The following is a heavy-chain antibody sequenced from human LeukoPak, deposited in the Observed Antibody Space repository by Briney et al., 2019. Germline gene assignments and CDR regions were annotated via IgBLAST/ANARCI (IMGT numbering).Heavy chain of an antibody. D-gene: IGHD3-22*01. V-gene: IGHV3-23*01. CDR3: GRRGYYYNSGDHYYYYMDV. CDR1: GFTFSSYA. Sequence: GGSLRLSCAASGFTFSSYAMSWVRQAPGKGLEWVSAISGSGGSTYYADSVKGRFTISRDNSKNTLYLQMNSLRAEDTAVYYCGRRGYYYNSGDHYYYYMDVWGKGTTVTVSS. CDR2: ISGSGGST. J-gene: IGHJ6*03.